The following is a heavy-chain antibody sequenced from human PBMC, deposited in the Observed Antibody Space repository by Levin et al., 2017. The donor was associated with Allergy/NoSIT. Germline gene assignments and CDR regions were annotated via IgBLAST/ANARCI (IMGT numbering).Heavy chain of an antibody. CDR2: LNPNTGGT. V-gene: IGHV1-2*06. Sequence: ASVKVSCKASGFTFTIYDIHWVRQAPGQGLEWVGRLNPNTGGTDSAQKFMGRVTMTRDTSTTTAFMELTRLRPDDTAIYYCARETMAAPPYNGFDTWGQGALVTVSS. CDR3: ARETMAAPPYNGFDT. D-gene: IGHD6-13*01. J-gene: IGHJ5*02. CDR1: GFTFTIYD.